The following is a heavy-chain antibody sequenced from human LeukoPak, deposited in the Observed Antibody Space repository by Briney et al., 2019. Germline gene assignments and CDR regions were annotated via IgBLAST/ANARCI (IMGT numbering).Heavy chain of an antibody. J-gene: IGHJ4*02. CDR1: GYTFSSYC. CDR2: VSGYNGNT. V-gene: IGHV1-18*01. CDR3: ARDAPRVATFWTFDF. D-gene: IGHD5-12*01. Sequence: EAPVKVSCKASGYTFSSYCISWVRQAPGQGLEWMGWVSGYNGNTNYAQNLQGRVTMQTATSTGTAYMDMRRLRSDDTAVYYCARDAPRVATFWTFDFWGQGTLVTVSS.